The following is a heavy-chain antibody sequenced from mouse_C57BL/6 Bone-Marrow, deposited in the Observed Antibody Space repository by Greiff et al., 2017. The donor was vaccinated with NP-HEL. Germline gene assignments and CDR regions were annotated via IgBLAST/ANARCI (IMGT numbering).Heavy chain of an antibody. CDR1: GYAFSSYW. CDR2: IYPGDGDT. Sequence: VQLQQSGAELVKPGASVKISCKASGYAFSSYWMNWVKQRPGKGLEWIGQIYPGDGDTNYNGKFKGKATLTVDTSSSTAYMQLSSLTSEDSAVYYCARHYYGSAWFAYWGQGTLVTVSA. J-gene: IGHJ3*01. CDR3: ARHYYGSAWFAY. V-gene: IGHV1-80*01. D-gene: IGHD1-1*01.